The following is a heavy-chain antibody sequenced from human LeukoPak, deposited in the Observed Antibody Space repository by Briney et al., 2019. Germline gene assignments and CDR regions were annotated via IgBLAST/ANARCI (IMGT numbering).Heavy chain of an antibody. CDR2: IYYSVST. CDR1: GGSISTYY. Sequence: PSETLSLTCTVSGGSISTYYWSWIRQPPGKGLEWIGSIYYSVSTYSNPSLKSRVTISLDSSKTQFSLKLTSVTAADTAVYYCARDMRGQLGVFDYWGQGTLVTVSS. V-gene: IGHV4-39*07. J-gene: IGHJ4*02. CDR3: ARDMRGQLGVFDY. D-gene: IGHD1-1*01.